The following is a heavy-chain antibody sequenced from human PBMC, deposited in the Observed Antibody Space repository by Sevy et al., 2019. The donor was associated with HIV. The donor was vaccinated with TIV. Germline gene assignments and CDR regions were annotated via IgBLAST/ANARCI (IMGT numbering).Heavy chain of an antibody. V-gene: IGHV1-18*04. CDR1: GYTFTSYG. D-gene: IGHD2-2*01. CDR2: ISAYNGNT. CDR3: ARDRVVVPAASLDY. J-gene: IGHJ4*02. Sequence: ASVKVSCKASGYTFTSYGISWVRQAPGQGLEWMGWISAYNGNTNYAQKLQGRGTMTTDTSTSTAYMELRSLRSDDTAVYYCARDRVVVPAASLDYWGQGTLVTCSS.